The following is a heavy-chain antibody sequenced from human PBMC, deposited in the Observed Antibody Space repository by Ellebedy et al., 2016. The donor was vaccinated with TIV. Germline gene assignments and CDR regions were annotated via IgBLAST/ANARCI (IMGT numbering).Heavy chain of an antibody. V-gene: IGHV3-23*01. CDR1: GFTFSTYA. CDR3: AKGWGVFDY. J-gene: IGHJ4*02. D-gene: IGHD3-16*01. CDR2: TSGGCITT. Sequence: GESLKISCAASGFTFSTYAMSWVRQAPGEGLEWVSGTSGGCITTSYADSVQGRFTISRDNSKNMVFLEMKRLRAEDTAVYYCAKGWGVFDYWGQGTLVTVSS.